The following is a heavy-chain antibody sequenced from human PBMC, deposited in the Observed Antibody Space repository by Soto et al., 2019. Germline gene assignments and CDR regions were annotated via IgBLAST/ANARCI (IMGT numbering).Heavy chain of an antibody. CDR1: GFTVSSNY. D-gene: IGHD3-16*01. V-gene: IGHV3-66*01. CDR3: ARDAYDYIWGSPSGPYYYYYMDV. Sequence: EVQLVESGGGLVQPGGSLRLSCAASGFTVSSNYMSWDRQAPGKGLEWVSVIYSGGSTYYADSVKGRFTISRDNSKNTLYLQMNSLRAEDTAVYYCARDAYDYIWGSPSGPYYYYYMDVWGKGTTVTVSS. J-gene: IGHJ6*03. CDR2: IYSGGST.